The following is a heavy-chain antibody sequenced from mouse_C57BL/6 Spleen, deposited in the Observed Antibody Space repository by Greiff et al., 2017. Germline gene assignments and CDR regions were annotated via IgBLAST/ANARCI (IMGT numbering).Heavy chain of an antibody. V-gene: IGHV7-3*01. CDR1: GFTFTDYY. Sequence: EVKLMESGGGLVQPGGSLSLSCAASGFTFTDYYMSWVRQPPGKALEWLGFIRNKANGYTTEYSASVKGRLTISRDNSQSILYLQMNALRAEDSATYYCARYYSNNGDYWGQGTTLTVSS. D-gene: IGHD2-5*01. J-gene: IGHJ2*01. CDR3: ARYYSNNGDY. CDR2: IRNKANGYTT.